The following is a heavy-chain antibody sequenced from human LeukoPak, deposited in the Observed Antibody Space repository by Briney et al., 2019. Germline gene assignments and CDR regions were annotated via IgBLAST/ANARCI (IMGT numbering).Heavy chain of an antibody. CDR1: GFTFSSYL. CDR3: ARAGQYRFDY. D-gene: IGHD2-2*01. CDR2: INIDGSTI. V-gene: IGHV3-74*01. J-gene: IGHJ4*02. Sequence: GGSLRLSCVPSGFTFSSYLMHWVRQAPGKGLVWVSRINIDGSTINYADSVKGRFTISRDNAKNTLYLQMNSLRAEDTAVYYCARAGQYRFDYWGQGTLVTVPS.